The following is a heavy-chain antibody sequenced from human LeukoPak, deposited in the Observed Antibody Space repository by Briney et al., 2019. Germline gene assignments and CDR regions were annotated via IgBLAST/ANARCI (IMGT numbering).Heavy chain of an antibody. CDR3: ARPYSYGTQS. V-gene: IGHV4-34*01. CDR1: GGSFSCYY. CDR2: INHSGST. D-gene: IGHD5-18*01. J-gene: IGHJ4*02. Sequence: PSETLSLTCAVYGGSFSCYYWSWIRQPPGKGLEWIGEINHSGSTNYNPSLKTRVTISVDTSKNQFSLKLSSVTAADTAVYYCARPYSYGTQSWGQGTLVTVSS.